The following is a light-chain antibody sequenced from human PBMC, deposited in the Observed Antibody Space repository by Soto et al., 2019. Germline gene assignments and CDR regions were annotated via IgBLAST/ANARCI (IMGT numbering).Light chain of an antibody. V-gene: IGLV2-8*01. CDR1: SSDVGGYNY. J-gene: IGLJ2*01. Sequence: QSALTQPPSASGSPGQSVTISCTGTSSDVGGYNYVSWYQQHPGKAPKLMIYEVTKRPSGVPDRFSGSKSGNTASLTVSGLQAEDGAAYYCSSYAGSNKVVFGGGTKLTVL. CDR3: SSYAGSNKVV. CDR2: EVT.